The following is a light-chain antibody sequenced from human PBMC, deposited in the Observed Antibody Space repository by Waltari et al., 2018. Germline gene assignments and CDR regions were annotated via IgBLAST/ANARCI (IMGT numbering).Light chain of an antibody. V-gene: IGLV3-21*02. J-gene: IGLJ3*02. Sequence: SIMLSQPPSMSVAPGQTARITCGGDNIETESVHWYQQRPGQAPLAILYDDSARPSGIPRRFSGANSGNTATRTITRVEAGDEADYYCQLWDTSNDRVVFGGGT. CDR2: DDS. CDR1: NIETES. CDR3: QLWDTSNDRVV.